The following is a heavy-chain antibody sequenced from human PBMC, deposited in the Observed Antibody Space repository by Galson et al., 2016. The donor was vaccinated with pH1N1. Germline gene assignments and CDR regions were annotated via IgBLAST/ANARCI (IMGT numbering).Heavy chain of an antibody. J-gene: IGHJ6*02. CDR2: IWYDGNKR. D-gene: IGHD2-21*01. V-gene: IGHV3-33*01. Sequence: SLRLSCAASGFTFRNYGMHWVRQAPGKGLGWVALIWYDGNKRNYADSVKGRFTISRDNSKNTVFLQMISLRAEDTAVYYCAREGDECDGEGCYGMDVWGPGTTVTVSS. CDR3: AREGDECDGEGCYGMDV. CDR1: GFTFRNYG.